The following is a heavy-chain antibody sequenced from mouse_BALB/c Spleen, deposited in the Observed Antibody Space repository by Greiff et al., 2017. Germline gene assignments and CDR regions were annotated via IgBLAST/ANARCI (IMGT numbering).Heavy chain of an antibody. J-gene: IGHJ4*01. CDR2: ISYSGST. Sequence: VQLQQSGPGLVKPSQSLSLTCTVTGYSITSDYAWNWIRQFPGNKLEWMGYISYSGSTSYNPSLKSRISITRDTSKNQFFLQLNSVTTEDTATYYCARCGYYDAMDYWGQGTSVTVSS. D-gene: IGHD2-3*01. CDR1: GYSITSDYA. CDR3: ARCGYYDAMDY. V-gene: IGHV3-2*02.